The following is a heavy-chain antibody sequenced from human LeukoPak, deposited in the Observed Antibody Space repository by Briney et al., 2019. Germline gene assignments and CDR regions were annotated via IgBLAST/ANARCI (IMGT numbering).Heavy chain of an antibody. CDR1: GLTFSNYA. J-gene: IGHJ3*01. D-gene: IGHD4-17*01. V-gene: IGHV3-23*01. Sequence: GGSLRPSCAASGLTFSNYAMMWVRQAPGKGLEWVSAIFASGGDTRYADSVRGRFTISRDNSRNTLFLQMNSLTADDTAVYYCAKDPNGDYVGAFDFWGQGTMVTVSS. CDR2: IFASGGDT. CDR3: AKDPNGDYVGAFDF.